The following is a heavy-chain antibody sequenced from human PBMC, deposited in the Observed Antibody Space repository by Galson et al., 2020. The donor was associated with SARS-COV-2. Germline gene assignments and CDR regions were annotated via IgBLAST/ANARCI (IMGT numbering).Heavy chain of an antibody. J-gene: IGHJ4*02. CDR1: GFTFSDYY. V-gene: IGHV3-11*01. CDR3: ARQFFYGSGSPTDY. Sequence: GGSLRLSCAASGFTFSDYYMSWIRQAPGKGLEWVSYSSSSGSTIYYADSVKGRFTISRDNAKNSLYLQMNSLRVEDTAVYYCARQFFYGSGSPTDYWGQGTLVTVSS. D-gene: IGHD3-10*01. CDR2: SSSSGSTI.